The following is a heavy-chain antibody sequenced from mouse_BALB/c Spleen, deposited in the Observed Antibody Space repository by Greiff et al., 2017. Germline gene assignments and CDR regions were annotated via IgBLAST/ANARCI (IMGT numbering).Heavy chain of an antibody. Sequence: VHVKQSGAELVKPGASVKLSCTASGFNIKDTYMHWVKQRPEQGLEWIGRIDPANGNTKYDPKFQGKATITADTSSNTAYLQLSSLTSEDTAVYYCARALITSGVATGNAMDYRGQGTSGTGSS. D-gene: IGHD1-1*01. CDR1: GFNIKDTY. V-gene: IGHV14-3*02. J-gene: IGHJ4*01. CDR2: IDPANGNT. CDR3: ARALITSGVATGNAMDY.